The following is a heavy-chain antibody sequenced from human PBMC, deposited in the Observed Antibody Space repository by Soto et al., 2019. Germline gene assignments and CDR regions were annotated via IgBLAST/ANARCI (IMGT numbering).Heavy chain of an antibody. CDR2: IYYSGST. D-gene: IGHD5-12*01. Sequence: SETLSLTCTVSGGSISSGGYYWSWIRQHPGKGLEWIGYIYYSGSTYYNPSLKSRVTISVDTSKNQFSLKLSSVTAADTAVYYCARDRVNGYNWYYYYGMDVWGQGTTVTVSS. CDR3: ARDRVNGYNWYYYYGMDV. J-gene: IGHJ6*02. CDR1: GGSISSGGYY. V-gene: IGHV4-31*03.